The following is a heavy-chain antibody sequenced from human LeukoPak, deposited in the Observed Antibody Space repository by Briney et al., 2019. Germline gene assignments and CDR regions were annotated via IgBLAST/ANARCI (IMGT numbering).Heavy chain of an antibody. CDR2: IYYGGST. CDR3: AREGYSSGWSRAEYFQH. D-gene: IGHD6-19*01. CDR1: GGSISSYY. J-gene: IGHJ1*01. V-gene: IGHV4-59*01. Sequence: SETLSLPCTVSGGSISSYYWSWIRQPPGKGLEWIGYIYYGGSTNYNPSLKSRVTISVDTSKNQFSLKLSSATAADTAVYYCAREGYSSGWSRAEYFQHWGQGTLVTVSS.